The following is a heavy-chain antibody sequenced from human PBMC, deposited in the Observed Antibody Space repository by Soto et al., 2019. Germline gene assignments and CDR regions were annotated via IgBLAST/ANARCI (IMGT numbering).Heavy chain of an antibody. CDR2: ISSNSGTM. CDR3: ARDMFYYGSSGYYYFDY. V-gene: IGHV3-48*01. J-gene: IGHJ4*02. Sequence: EVQLVESGGDLVQPGGSLRLSCAASGFTFSSYSMNWVRQAPGKGLEWGSYISSNSGTMYYADSVKGRFTISRDNAKNSLYLQMNSMGAEDTAVYYCARDMFYYGSSGYYYFDYWCQGTLVTVSS. CDR1: GFTFSSYS. D-gene: IGHD3-22*01.